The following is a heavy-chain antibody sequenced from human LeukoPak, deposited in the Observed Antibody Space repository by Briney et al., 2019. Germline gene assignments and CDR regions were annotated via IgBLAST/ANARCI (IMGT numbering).Heavy chain of an antibody. J-gene: IGHJ4*02. V-gene: IGHV4-38-2*02. D-gene: IGHD7-27*01. CDR1: GYSISSGYH. CDR3: ARSVTGDMRLDY. Sequence: PSETLSLTCTVSGYSISSGYHWSWVRQPPGKGLEWIGSIYHSGSTYYTPSLKSRVTISVDTSKNQFSLNLRSVTAADTAVYYCARSVTGDMRLDYWGQGTLVTVSS. CDR2: IYHSGST.